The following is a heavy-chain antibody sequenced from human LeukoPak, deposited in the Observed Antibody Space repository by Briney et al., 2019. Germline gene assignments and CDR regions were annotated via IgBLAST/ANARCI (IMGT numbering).Heavy chain of an antibody. V-gene: IGHV6-1*01. D-gene: IGHD2-2*01. Sequence: SQTLSLTCAISGDSVSSNSVAWNWIRQSPSRGLEWLGRTYYRSTWYNGYAVSVRGRITVNPDTSKNQFSLHLNSVTPEDTAVYYCARRLTQYDCFDPWGQGILVTVSS. CDR1: GDSVSSNSVA. J-gene: IGHJ5*02. CDR3: ARRLTQYDCFDP. CDR2: TYYRSTWYN.